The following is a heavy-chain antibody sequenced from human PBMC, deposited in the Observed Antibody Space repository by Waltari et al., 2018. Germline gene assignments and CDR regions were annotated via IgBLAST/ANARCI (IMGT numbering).Heavy chain of an antibody. D-gene: IGHD6-13*01. Sequence: QVQLVQSGAEVKKPGSSVKVSCKASGGTFSSYTISWVRQAPGQGLEWMGRTSPILGIANYAQKFQGRVTITADKSTSTAYMELSSLRSEDTAVYYCASLGIAAEVDYWGQGTLVTVSS. CDR3: ASLGIAAEVDY. CDR1: GGTFSSYT. V-gene: IGHV1-69*02. CDR2: TSPILGIA. J-gene: IGHJ4*02.